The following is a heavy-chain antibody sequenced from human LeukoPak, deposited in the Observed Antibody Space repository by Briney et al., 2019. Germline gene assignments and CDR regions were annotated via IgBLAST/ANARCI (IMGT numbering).Heavy chain of an antibody. CDR3: ARQQGLQYLNFDY. J-gene: IGHJ4*02. CDR1: GYTFTSYY. D-gene: IGHD4-11*01. CDR2: INPIGGTT. Sequence: ASVKVSCKASGYTFTSYYIHWVRQAPGQGLEWMGIINPIGGTTDYAQKFQGRVTTTRDTSTSTVYMELSSLRSEDTAVYYCARQQGLQYLNFDYWGQGTLVTVSS. V-gene: IGHV1-46*01.